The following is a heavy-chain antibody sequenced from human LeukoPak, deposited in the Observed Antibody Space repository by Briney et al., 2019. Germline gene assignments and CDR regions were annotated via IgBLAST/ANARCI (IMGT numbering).Heavy chain of an antibody. D-gene: IGHD5-24*01. CDR3: ARFSWLQLPHFDC. J-gene: IGHJ4*02. V-gene: IGHV1-18*01. CDR1: GYTFTSYG. CDR2: ISAYNGNT. Sequence: ASGKVSCKASGYTFTSYGISWVRQAPGQGLEWMGWISAYNGNTTYAQKLQGRVTMTTDTSTSTTYMALRSLRSDDTAVYYCARFSWLQLPHFDCWGQGTLVTVSS.